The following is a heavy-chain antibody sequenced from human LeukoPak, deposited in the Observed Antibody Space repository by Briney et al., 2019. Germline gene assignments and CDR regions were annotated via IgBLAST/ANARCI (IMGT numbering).Heavy chain of an antibody. CDR2: IYHSGST. J-gene: IGHJ4*02. V-gene: IGHV4-30-2*01. CDR3: ARASPPRNYFDY. Sequence: SETLSLTCAVSGGSISSGGYSWSWIRQPPGKGLEWIGYIYHSGSTYYNPSLKSRVTISVDRSKNQFSLKLSSVTAADTAVYYCARASPPRNYFDYWGQGTLVTVSS. CDR1: GGSISSGGYS.